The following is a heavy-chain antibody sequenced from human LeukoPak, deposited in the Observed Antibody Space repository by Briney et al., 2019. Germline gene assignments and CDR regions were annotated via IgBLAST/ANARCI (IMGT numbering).Heavy chain of an antibody. D-gene: IGHD2-8*01. CDR3: ARVRSSNGDSYYFDY. CDR2: ICPSGNT. Sequence: PSETLSLTCAVSGASISSGGSSWSWIRQPPGKGLEWIGYICPSGNTYYNPSLKSRVTISLDKSKNQFSLNLTSVTAADTAVYYCARVRSSNGDSYYFDYWGQGALVTVSS. CDR1: GASISSGGSS. V-gene: IGHV4-30-2*01. J-gene: IGHJ4*02.